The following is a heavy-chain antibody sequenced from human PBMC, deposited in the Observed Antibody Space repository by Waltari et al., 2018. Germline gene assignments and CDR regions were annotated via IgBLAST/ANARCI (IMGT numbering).Heavy chain of an antibody. J-gene: IGHJ5*02. CDR2: INPNSGGT. CDR3: ARDVVVPAAITPRGGFDP. CDR1: GYTFTGYY. D-gene: IGHD2-2*02. Sequence: QMVQSGAEVKKPGASVKVSCKASGYTFTGYYMHWVRQAPGQGLEWMGWINPNSGGTNYAQKFQGRVTMTRDTSISTAYMELSRLRSDDTAVYYCARDVVVPAAITPRGGFDPWGQGTLVTVSS. V-gene: IGHV1-2*02.